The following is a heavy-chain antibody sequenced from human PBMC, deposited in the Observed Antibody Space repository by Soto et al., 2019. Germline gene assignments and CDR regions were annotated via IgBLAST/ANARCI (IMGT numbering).Heavy chain of an antibody. D-gene: IGHD6-13*01. CDR3: ARHRDPGYSSSWFNS. V-gene: IGHV4-39*01. J-gene: IGHJ5*01. CDR1: GDSISSSTYC. Sequence: QLLLQESGPGLVKPSETLSLTCSVSGDSISSSTYCWGWIRQPPGKGLEWIGSKYYTGTSHYNPSLNSRVTISVGTSNNQFSLKVPSVTAADTAVYYCARHRDPGYSSSWFNSWGQGTLVIVSS. CDR2: KYYTGTS.